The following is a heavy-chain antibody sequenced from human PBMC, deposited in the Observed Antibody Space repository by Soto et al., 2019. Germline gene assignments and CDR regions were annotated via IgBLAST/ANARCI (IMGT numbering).Heavy chain of an antibody. CDR1: GGSISSSSHY. J-gene: IGHJ4*02. D-gene: IGHD1-26*01. CDR2: IYYSGNT. CDR3: ARLYIVGTNHYFDY. Sequence: QLQLQESGPGLVKPSETLSLTCTVAGGSISSSSHYWDWIRQPPGKGLEWIGSIYYSGNTYYNASLKSRVTMSADTSKDYFSLKLSSATAADASVYYCARLYIVGTNHYFDYWGQGTLVTVSS. V-gene: IGHV4-39*01.